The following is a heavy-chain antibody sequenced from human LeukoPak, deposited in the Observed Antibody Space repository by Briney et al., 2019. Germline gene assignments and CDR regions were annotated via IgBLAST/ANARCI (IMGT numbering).Heavy chain of an antibody. J-gene: IGHJ6*02. V-gene: IGHV1-8*01. CDR3: ARGGRYCSGGSCYDHYGMDV. CDR2: MNPNSGNT. CDR1: GYTFTSYD. Sequence: ASVKVSCKASGYTFTSYDINWVRQATGQGLEWMGWMNPNSGNTGYAQKFQGRVTMTRNTSISTAYMELSSLRSEDTAVYYCARGGRYCSGGSCYDHYGMDVWGQGTTVTVSS. D-gene: IGHD2-15*01.